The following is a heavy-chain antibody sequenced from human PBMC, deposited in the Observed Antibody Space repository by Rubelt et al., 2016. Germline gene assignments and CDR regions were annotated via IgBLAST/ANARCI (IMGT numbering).Heavy chain of an antibody. J-gene: IGHJ6*02. CDR3: ARDQSSEWDNYAMDV. Sequence: GGSLRLSCAASGFTFSEHCMRWVRQAPGKGLEWVANINQDGSEKKYVDYVKGRITIHNNNPKKSLFLQMNSLRAEDTAVYYCARDQSSEWDNYAMDVWGQGTTVTVSS. V-gene: IGHV3-7*03. D-gene: IGHD1-14*01. CDR2: INQDGSEK. CDR1: GFTFSEHC.